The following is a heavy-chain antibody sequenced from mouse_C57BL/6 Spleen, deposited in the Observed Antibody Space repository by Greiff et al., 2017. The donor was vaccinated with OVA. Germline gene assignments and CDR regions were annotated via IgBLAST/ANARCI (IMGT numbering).Heavy chain of an antibody. CDR2: FHPYNDDT. D-gene: IGHD1-1*01. CDR1: GYTFTTYP. CDR3: ARGNYYGSSYYFDY. V-gene: IGHV1-47*01. Sequence: QVQLKESGAELVKPGASVKMSCKASGYTFTTYPIEWMKQNHGKSLEWIGNFHPYNDDTKYNEKFKGKATLTVEKSSSTVYLELSRLTSDDSAVYYGARGNYYGSSYYFDYWGQGTTLTVSS. J-gene: IGHJ2*01.